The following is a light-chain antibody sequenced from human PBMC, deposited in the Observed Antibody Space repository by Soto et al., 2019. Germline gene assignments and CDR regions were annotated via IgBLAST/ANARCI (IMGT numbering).Light chain of an antibody. CDR3: QQYGNSHT. CDR2: GAS. V-gene: IGKV3-15*01. J-gene: IGKJ5*01. CDR1: QSVSSN. Sequence: EIVMTQSPATLSVSPWERATLSCRASQSVSSNLAWYQQKPGQAPRLLIYGASTRATGIPARFSGSGSGTEFTLTISSLQSEDFAVYYCQQYGNSHTFGQGARLEIK.